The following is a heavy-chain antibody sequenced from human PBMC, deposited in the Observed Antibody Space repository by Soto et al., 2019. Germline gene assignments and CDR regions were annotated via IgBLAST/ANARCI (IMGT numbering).Heavy chain of an antibody. V-gene: IGHV1-69*01. CDR2: IIPIFGTA. CDR3: ARASGMTGEGRYGMDV. D-gene: IGHD3-10*01. Sequence: QVQLVQSGAEVKKPGSSVKVSCKASGGTFSSYAISWVRQAPGQGLDWMGGIIPIFGTANYEKKFQGRVTITADESTSTAYMELRSLRSEDTAVYYCARASGMTGEGRYGMDVWGQGTTVTVSS. J-gene: IGHJ6*02. CDR1: GGTFSSYA.